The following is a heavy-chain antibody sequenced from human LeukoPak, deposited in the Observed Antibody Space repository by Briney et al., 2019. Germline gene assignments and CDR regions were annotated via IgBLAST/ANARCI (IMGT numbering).Heavy chain of an antibody. CDR2: ISNDGSSK. CDR1: GFIFNKYT. Sequence: GRSLRLSCAASGFIFNKYTMYWVRQAQGKGLEWVAVISNDGSSKYYADSVKGRFIISRDNSKNTLYLQMNGLRTEDTAVYYCARETFALDIWGQGTMVTVSS. CDR3: ARETFALDI. J-gene: IGHJ3*02. V-gene: IGHV3-30-3*01.